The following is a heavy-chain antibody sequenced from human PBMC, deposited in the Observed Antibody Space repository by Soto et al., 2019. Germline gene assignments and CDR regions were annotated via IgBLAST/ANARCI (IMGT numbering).Heavy chain of an antibody. J-gene: IGHJ6*02. CDR1: GGTFSSYA. CDR2: IIPIFGTA. D-gene: IGHD3-22*01. Sequence: ASVKVSCKASGGTFSSYAISWVRQAPGQGLEWMGGIIPIFGTANYAQKFQGRVTITADESTSTAYMELSSLRSEDTAVYYCARGRRPDSSGYYGYYYGMDVWGQGTTVTVSS. V-gene: IGHV1-69*13. CDR3: ARGRRPDSSGYYGYYYGMDV.